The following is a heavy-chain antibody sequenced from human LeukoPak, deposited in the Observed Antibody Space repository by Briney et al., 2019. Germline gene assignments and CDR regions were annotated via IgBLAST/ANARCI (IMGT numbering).Heavy chain of an antibody. D-gene: IGHD3/OR15-3a*01. Sequence: PSETLSLTCTVSGGSFKSYCWSWIRQPPGKGLEWIGYIYYSGSTNYNPSLKSRLTISVDTSKNQFSLKLSSVTAADTAVYYCAALTRGGLARFAYWGQGTLVTVSS. J-gene: IGHJ4*02. CDR3: AALTRGGLARFAY. CDR2: IYYSGST. CDR1: GGSFKSYC. V-gene: IGHV4-59*08.